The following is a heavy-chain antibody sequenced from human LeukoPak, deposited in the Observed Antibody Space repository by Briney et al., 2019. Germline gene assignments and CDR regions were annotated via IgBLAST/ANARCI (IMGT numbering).Heavy chain of an antibody. V-gene: IGHV4-59*01. J-gene: IGHJ4*02. D-gene: IGHD6-13*01. CDR1: GGSISSYY. CDR2: IYYSGST. Sequence: SETLSLTCTVSGGSISSYYWSWIRQPPGKGLEWIGYIYYSGSTNYNPSLKSRVTISVDTSKNQFSLKLSSVTAADTAVYYCARHSTQGMNFDHWGQGTLVTVSS. CDR3: ARHSTQGMNFDH.